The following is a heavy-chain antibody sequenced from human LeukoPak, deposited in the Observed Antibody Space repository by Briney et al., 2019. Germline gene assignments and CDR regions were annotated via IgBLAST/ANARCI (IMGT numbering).Heavy chain of an antibody. J-gene: IGHJ4*02. Sequence: PGGSLRLSCAASGIIFSNYGMHWVRQAPGKGLEWVAFIRYDGSNKYHADSVKGRFTISRDNAKNSLYLQMNSLRAEDTAVYYCARDCLSSTSCRGVGTFDYWGQGTLVTVSS. V-gene: IGHV3-30*02. CDR3: ARDCLSSTSCRGVGTFDY. D-gene: IGHD2-2*01. CDR1: GIIFSNYG. CDR2: IRYDGSNK.